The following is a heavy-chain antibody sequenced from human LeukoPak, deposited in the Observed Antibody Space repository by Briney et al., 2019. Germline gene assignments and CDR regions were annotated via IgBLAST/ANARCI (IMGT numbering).Heavy chain of an antibody. D-gene: IGHD2-15*01. CDR2: IYFNGSA. CDR1: GGSIYRTNW. V-gene: IGHV4-4*02. Sequence: SETLSLTCAVSGGSIYRTNWWSWVRQPPGKGLEWIGEIYFNGSANYNPSLKSRVTISVDKSKNQFSLTLNSVTAADTAVYYCARDRDIVSHHPFYWGQGTLVTVSS. J-gene: IGHJ4*02. CDR3: ARDRDIVSHHPFY.